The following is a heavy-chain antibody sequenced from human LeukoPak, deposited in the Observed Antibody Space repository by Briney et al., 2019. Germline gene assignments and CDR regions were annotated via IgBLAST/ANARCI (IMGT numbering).Heavy chain of an antibody. V-gene: IGHV3-21*01. J-gene: IGHJ4*02. Sequence: GGSPRLSCAASRFTFSSYSMNWVRQAPGKGLEWVSSISSSGSYIYYADSVKGRFTISRDNAKNSLYLQMNSLRAEDTAVYYCARIDYYDSSGYYWGQGTLVTVSS. D-gene: IGHD3-22*01. CDR2: ISSSGSYI. CDR1: RFTFSSYS. CDR3: ARIDYYDSSGYY.